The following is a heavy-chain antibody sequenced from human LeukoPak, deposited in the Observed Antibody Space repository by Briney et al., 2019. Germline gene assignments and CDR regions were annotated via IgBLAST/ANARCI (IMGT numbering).Heavy chain of an antibody. CDR2: ISYDGSNK. V-gene: IGHV3-30*03. CDR3: ATVAAPVDDY. D-gene: IGHD2-15*01. Sequence: GESLRLSCAASGFTFSSYGMHWVRQAPGKGLEWVAVISYDGSNKYYADSVKGRFTISRDNSKNTLYLQMNSLRAEDTAVYYCATVAAPVDDYWGQGTLVTVSS. J-gene: IGHJ4*02. CDR1: GFTFSSYG.